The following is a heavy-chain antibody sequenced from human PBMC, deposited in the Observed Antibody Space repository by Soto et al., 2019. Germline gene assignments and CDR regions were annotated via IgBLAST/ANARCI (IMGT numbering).Heavy chain of an antibody. D-gene: IGHD5-18*01. Sequence: QVQLVQSGAEVKKPGSSVKVSCKASGGTFGSYAISWVRQAPGQGLEWMGGIIPIFGTANYAQKFQGRVTITADESTSTADMELSSLRSEDTAVYYCARRLGYSYGPTSCDYWGQGTLVTVSS. J-gene: IGHJ4*02. CDR2: IIPIFGTA. V-gene: IGHV1-69*01. CDR3: ARRLGYSYGPTSCDY. CDR1: GGTFGSYA.